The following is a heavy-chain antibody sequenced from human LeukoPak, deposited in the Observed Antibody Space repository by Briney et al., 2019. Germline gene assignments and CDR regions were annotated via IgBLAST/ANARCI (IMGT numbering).Heavy chain of an antibody. V-gene: IGHV1-46*01. J-gene: IGHJ4*02. CDR2: IYPRDGST. CDR3: ARDQEGFDY. CDR1: GYTFTSNY. Sequence: ASVKVSCKASGYTFTSNYIHWVRQAPGQGLEWMGMIYPRDGSTSYAQKFQGRVTMTRDTSTSTVHIELSGLRSEDTAVYYCARDQEGFDYWGQGTLVTVSS.